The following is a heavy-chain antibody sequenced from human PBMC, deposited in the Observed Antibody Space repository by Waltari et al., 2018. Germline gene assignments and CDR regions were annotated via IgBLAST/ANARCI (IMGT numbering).Heavy chain of an antibody. CDR2: IYAGDSDT. V-gene: IGHV5-51*01. D-gene: IGHD6-19*01. J-gene: IGHJ4*02. Sequence: EVQLVQSGAEVKKPGESLKISCTGSGYSFTSYWLGWVRQMPGKGLEWMGFIYAGDSDTRYSPSFKGQVTISVDKSISTAYLQWSTLKASDTAMYFCAREKGFSSGNFDYWGQGTLVTVSS. CDR1: GYSFTSYW. CDR3: AREKGFSSGNFDY.